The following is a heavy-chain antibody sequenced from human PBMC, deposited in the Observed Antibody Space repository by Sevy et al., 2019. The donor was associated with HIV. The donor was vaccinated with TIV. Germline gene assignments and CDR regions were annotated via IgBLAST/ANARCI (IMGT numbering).Heavy chain of an antibody. J-gene: IGHJ5*02. CDR3: ARDQHDYGGNVRTGRFDP. D-gene: IGHD4-17*01. CDR1: GFTFSSYA. CDR2: ISYDGSIK. V-gene: IGHV3-30-3*01. Sequence: GGSLRLSCAASGFTFSSYALHWVRQAPGKGLEWVALISYDGSIKYSADSVKGRFTVSRDNSKKTLYLQMNSLRPEDTAVYICARDQHDYGGNVRTGRFDPWGQGTLVTVSS.